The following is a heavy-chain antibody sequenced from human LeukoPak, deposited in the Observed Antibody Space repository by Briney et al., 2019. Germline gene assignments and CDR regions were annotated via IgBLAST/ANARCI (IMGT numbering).Heavy chain of an antibody. Sequence: SVKVSCKASGGTFSSYAISWVRQAPGQGLEWMGGIIPIFGTANYAQKFQGRVTITADESTSTAYMELSSLRSEDTAVYYCARDVRVVVPAAIGYYYYYYMDVWGKRTTVTVSS. D-gene: IGHD2-2*01. CDR3: ARDVRVVVPAAIGYYYYYYMDV. CDR1: GGTFSSYA. J-gene: IGHJ6*03. V-gene: IGHV1-69*13. CDR2: IIPIFGTA.